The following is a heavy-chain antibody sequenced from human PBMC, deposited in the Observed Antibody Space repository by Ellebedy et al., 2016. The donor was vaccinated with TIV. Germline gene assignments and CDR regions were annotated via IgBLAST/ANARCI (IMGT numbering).Heavy chain of an antibody. CDR2: IYYSGST. J-gene: IGHJ6*02. CDR3: ARVSFFGGSGSYLGYGMDV. Sequence: SETLSLTCTVSGGSISSYYWSWTRQPPGKGLEWIGYIYYSGSTNYNPSLKSRVTISVDTSKNQFSLKLSSVTAADTAVYYCARVSFFGGSGSYLGYGMDVWGQGTTVTVSS. V-gene: IGHV4-59*08. D-gene: IGHD3-10*01. CDR1: GGSISSYY.